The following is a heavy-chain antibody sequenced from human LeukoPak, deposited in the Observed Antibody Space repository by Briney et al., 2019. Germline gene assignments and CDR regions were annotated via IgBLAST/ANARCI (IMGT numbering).Heavy chain of an antibody. CDR1: GYTFTGYY. CDR3: AGEDNSSGYRPFDI. CDR2: INPNNGGT. Sequence: GESLKISCKASGYTFTGYYIHWVRQAPGQGLEWMGRINPNNGGTNYAQKFRGRVTMTRDMSMSTAYMELSRLRSVDTAVYYCAGEDNSSGYRPFDIWGQGTMVTVPS. D-gene: IGHD3-22*01. J-gene: IGHJ3*02. V-gene: IGHV1-2*06.